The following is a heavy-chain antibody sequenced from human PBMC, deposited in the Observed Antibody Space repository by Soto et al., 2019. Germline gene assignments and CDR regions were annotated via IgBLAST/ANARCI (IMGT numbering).Heavy chain of an antibody. CDR3: ARGELRWETPFDY. CDR1: GGSISSGGYY. CDR2: IYYSGST. V-gene: IGHV4-31*03. J-gene: IGHJ4*02. D-gene: IGHD4-17*01. Sequence: QVQLQESGPGLVKPSQTLSLTCTVSGGSISSGGYYWSWIRQHPGKGLEWIGYIYYSGSTYYNPSLKSRVTISVDTSKNQFSLKLSSVTAADTAVDYCARGELRWETPFDYWGQGTLVTVSS.